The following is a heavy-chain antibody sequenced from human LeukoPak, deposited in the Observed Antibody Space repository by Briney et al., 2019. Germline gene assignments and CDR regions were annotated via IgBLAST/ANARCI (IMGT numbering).Heavy chain of an antibody. D-gene: IGHD6-13*01. CDR3: ARVGSSWLYYFDY. J-gene: IGHJ4*02. Sequence: SETLSLTCTVSGGSISSYYWGWIRQPPGKGLEWIGYIYYSGSTNYNPSLKSRVTISVDTSKNQFSLKLSSVTAADTAVYYCARVGSSWLYYFDYWGQGTLVTVSS. V-gene: IGHV4-59*01. CDR1: GGSISSYY. CDR2: IYYSGST.